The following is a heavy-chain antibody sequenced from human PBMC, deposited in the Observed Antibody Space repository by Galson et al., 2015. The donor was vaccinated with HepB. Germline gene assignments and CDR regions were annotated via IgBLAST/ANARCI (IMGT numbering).Heavy chain of an antibody. CDR3: AARGYSYGEIDY. V-gene: IGHV1-24*01. CDR2: FDPEDGET. D-gene: IGHD5-18*01. Sequence: SVKVYCKVSGYTLTELSMHWVRQAPGKGLEWMGGFDPEDGETIYAQKFQGRVTMTEDTSTDTAYMELSSLRSEDTAVYYCAARGYSYGEIDYWGQGTLVTVSS. CDR1: GYTLTELS. J-gene: IGHJ4*02.